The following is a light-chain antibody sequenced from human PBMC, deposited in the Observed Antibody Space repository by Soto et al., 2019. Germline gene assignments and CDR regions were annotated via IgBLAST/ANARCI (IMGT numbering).Light chain of an antibody. CDR2: GAS. CDR1: QSINSD. V-gene: IGKV3D-15*01. Sequence: EIVMTQSPATLSVSPGERATLSCRASQSINSDLAWYQQKPGQAPRLLIYGASTRATGIPDRFSGSGSGTDFTLTISRLEPEDFAVYHCQQYDDSMTFGQGTKVDIK. J-gene: IGKJ1*01. CDR3: QQYDDSMT.